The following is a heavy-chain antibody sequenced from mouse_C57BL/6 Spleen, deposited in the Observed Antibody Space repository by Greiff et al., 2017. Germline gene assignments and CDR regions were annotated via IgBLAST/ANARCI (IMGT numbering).Heavy chain of an antibody. Sequence: EVQLVESGGDLVKPGGSLKLSCAASGFTFSSYGMSWVRQTPDKRLEWVATISSGGSYTYYPDSVKGRFTISRDNAKNTLYLQMSSLKSEDTAMYYCARHDSPYARDYWGQGTSVTVSS. CDR2: ISSGGSYT. CDR1: GFTFSSYG. CDR3: ARHDSPYARDY. J-gene: IGHJ4*01. D-gene: IGHD6-1*01. V-gene: IGHV5-6*01.